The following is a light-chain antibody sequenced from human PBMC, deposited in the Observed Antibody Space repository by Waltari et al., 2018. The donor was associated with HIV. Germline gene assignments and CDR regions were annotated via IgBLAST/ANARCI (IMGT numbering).Light chain of an antibody. Sequence: DIAMIQSPDSLAVSPGEPASISRGSSQSLLHQNGQNYVDWYIQRPGQAPELLIYLGFRRASGVPDRIAGSGSGTDFILKISRVEPEDVGVYYCMHGQQTPVFGQGTKVEVK. CDR2: LGF. V-gene: IGKV2-28*01. CDR1: QSLLHQNGQNY. J-gene: IGKJ1*01. CDR3: MHGQQTPV.